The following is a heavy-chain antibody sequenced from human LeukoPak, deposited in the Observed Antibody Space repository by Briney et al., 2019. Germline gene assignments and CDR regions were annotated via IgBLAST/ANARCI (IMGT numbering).Heavy chain of an antibody. Sequence: GGSLRLSCAASGFTFSSYGMHWVRQAPGKGLEWVAVISYDGSNKYYADSVKGRFTISRDNSKNTLYLTMHSLRAEDTAVYYCAKELVEMATIAAFDIWGQGTMVTVSS. J-gene: IGHJ3*02. CDR3: AKELVEMATIAAFDI. CDR1: GFTFSSYG. D-gene: IGHD5-24*01. CDR2: ISYDGSNK. V-gene: IGHV3-30*18.